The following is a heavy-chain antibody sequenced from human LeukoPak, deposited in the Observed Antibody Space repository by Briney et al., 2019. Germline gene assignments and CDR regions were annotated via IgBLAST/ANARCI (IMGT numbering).Heavy chain of an antibody. V-gene: IGHV4-39*07. D-gene: IGHD3-3*01. CDR3: AKMGVVRKVILYYYIDV. CDR1: GGSISSSSYY. J-gene: IGHJ6*03. Sequence: SETLSLTCTVSGGSISSSSYYWGWIRQPPGKGLEWIGEINHSGSTNYNPSLKSRVTISVDTSMNQFSLRLTSVTAADTAIYYCAKMGVVRKVILYYYIDVWGKGTTVTISS. CDR2: INHSGST.